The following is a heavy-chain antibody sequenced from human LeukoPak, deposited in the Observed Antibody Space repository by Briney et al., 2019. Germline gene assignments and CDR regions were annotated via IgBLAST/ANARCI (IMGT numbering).Heavy chain of an antibody. V-gene: IGHV4-39*01. J-gene: IGHJ4*02. CDR1: GGSISSTSYY. Sequence: PSETLSLTCTVSGGSISSTSYYWGWIRQPPGKGLEWIGSIYYSWSTYYNPSLKSRVTISVDTSKNQFSLKLSSVTAADTAVYYCARQYYDSSGYEDYWGQGTLVTVSS. CDR2: IYYSWST. D-gene: IGHD3-22*01. CDR3: ARQYYDSSGYEDY.